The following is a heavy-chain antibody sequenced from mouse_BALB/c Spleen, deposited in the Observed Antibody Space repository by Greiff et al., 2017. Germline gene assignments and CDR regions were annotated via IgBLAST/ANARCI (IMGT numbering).Heavy chain of an antibody. D-gene: IGHD2-2*01. J-gene: IGHJ3*01. V-gene: IGHV1S126*01. CDR3: APGSWFAY. Sequence: QVQLKQSGPQLVRPGASVKISCKASGYSFTSYWMHWVKQRPGQGLEWIGMIDPSDSETRLNQKFKDKATLTVDKSSSTAYMQLSSPTSEDSAVYYCAPGSWFAYWGQGTLVTVSA. CDR2: IDPSDSET. CDR1: GYSFTSYW.